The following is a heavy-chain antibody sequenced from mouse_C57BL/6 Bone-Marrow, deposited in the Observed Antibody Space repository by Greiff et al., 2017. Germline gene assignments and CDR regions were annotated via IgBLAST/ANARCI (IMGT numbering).Heavy chain of an antibody. CDR3: AREACYYFYAMDY. D-gene: IGHD2-3*01. CDR2: IRTYNGNT. Sequence: VQLQQSGPEVVRPGVSVKISCKGSGYTFTDCALHWVKQSHAKRLEWIGVIRTYNGNTHYNQRFKGKATMTVDKSSSTADMELARVTSEDSANYYGAREACYYFYAMDYWGQGTSVTVSS. J-gene: IGHJ4*01. CDR1: GYTFTDCA. V-gene: IGHV1-67*01.